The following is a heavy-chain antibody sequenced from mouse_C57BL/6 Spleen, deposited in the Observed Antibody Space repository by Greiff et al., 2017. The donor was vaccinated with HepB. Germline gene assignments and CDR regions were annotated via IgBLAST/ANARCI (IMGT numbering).Heavy chain of an antibody. CDR2: IDPENGDT. J-gene: IGHJ4*01. V-gene: IGHV14-4*01. CDR1: GFNIKDDY. Sequence: VQLQQSGAELVRPGASVKLSCTASGFNIKDDYMHWVKQRPEQGLEWIGWIDPENGDTEYASKFQGKATIKADTSSNTAYLQLSSLTSEDTAVYYWTTWAMDYWGQRTSVTVSS. CDR3: TTWAMDY.